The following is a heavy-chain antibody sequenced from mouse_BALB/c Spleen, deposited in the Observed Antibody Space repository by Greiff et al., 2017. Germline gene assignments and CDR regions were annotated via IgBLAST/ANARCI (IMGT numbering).Heavy chain of an antibody. CDR2: ISSGGSYT. CDR3: ARQNLLYYAMDY. V-gene: IGHV5-6*01. CDR1: GFTFSSYG. D-gene: IGHD2-10*01. J-gene: IGHJ4*01. Sequence: EVKVVESGGDLVKPGGSLKLSCAASGFTFSSYGMSWVRQTPDKRLEWVATISSGGSYTYYPDSVKGRFTISRDNAKNTLYLQMSSLKSEDTAMYYCARQNLLYYAMDYWGQGTSVTVSS.